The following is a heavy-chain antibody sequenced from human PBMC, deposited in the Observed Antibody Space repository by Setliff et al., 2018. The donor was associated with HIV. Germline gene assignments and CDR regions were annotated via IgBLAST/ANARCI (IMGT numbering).Heavy chain of an antibody. V-gene: IGHV3-23*01. CDR1: GFTFSSYA. D-gene: IGHD3-10*01. CDR2: ITAGGST. CDR3: ARKLRPGHGVDV. J-gene: IGHJ6*02. Sequence: PGGSLRLSCAASGFTFSSYAMSWVRQAPGKGLEWVSIITAGGSTYYADSVKGRFTISRDNAENSLYLQMNSLRADDTATYYCARKLRPGHGVDVWGQGTTVTVSS.